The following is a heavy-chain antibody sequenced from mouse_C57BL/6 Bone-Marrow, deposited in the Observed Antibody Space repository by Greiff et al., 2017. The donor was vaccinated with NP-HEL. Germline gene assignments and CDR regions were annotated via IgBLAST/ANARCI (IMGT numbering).Heavy chain of an antibody. CDR1: GYTFTSYG. CDR2: IYPRSGNT. V-gene: IGHV1-81*01. J-gene: IGHJ3*01. D-gene: IGHD2-3*01. Sequence: VQLQQSGAELARPGASVKLSCKASGYTFTSYGISWVKQRTGQGLEWIGEIYPRSGNTYYNEKFKGKATLTADKSSSTAYMELRSLTSEDSAVYFCARLGYDPFAYWGQGTLVTVSA. CDR3: ARLGYDPFAY.